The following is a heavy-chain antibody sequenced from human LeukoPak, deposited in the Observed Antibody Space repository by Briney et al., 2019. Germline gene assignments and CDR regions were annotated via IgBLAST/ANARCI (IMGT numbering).Heavy chain of an antibody. D-gene: IGHD5-12*01. V-gene: IGHV3-74*01. CDR2: ISFDGTHT. Sequence: PGGSLRLSCAASGFTFRNYWMNWVCQGPGKGQVWVSRISFDGTHTDYADSVKGRFTVSRDNARNTLSLEINSLRVEDRAGYYCAKRSYHGSDKGDVWGKGTTVTVSS. CDR1: GFTFRNYW. CDR3: AKRSYHGSDKGDV. J-gene: IGHJ6*04.